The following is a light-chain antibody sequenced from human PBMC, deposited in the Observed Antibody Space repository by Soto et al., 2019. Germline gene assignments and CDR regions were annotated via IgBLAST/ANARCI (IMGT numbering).Light chain of an antibody. J-gene: IGKJ1*01. CDR3: QQCDTWPRT. Sequence: EILMTQSPSTLSVSPGERATLSCRASQSVRSNLAWYQQKPGQAPRLLIYGASTRATGVPVRFSGSGSGTEFTLTISSLPSEDFAVYYCQQCDTWPRTFGQGTKVDIK. CDR2: GAS. CDR1: QSVRSN. V-gene: IGKV3-15*01.